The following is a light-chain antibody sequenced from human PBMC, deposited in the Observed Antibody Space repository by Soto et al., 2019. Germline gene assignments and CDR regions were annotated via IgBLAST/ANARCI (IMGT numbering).Light chain of an antibody. CDR1: QDINSW. J-gene: IGKJ5*01. CDR2: AAS. V-gene: IGKV1-12*01. Sequence: DIQMTQSPSSVSASVGDRVTITCLASQDINSWLTWYQQKPGKAPKLLIYAASSLQSGVPSRFSASGSGTDFTLTISRLQPEDFATYFCQQTYITPFTFGQGTRLEIK. CDR3: QQTYITPFT.